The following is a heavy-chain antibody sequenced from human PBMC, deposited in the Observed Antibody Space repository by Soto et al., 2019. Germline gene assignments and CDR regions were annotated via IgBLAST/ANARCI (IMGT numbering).Heavy chain of an antibody. CDR1: GSTFTGYY. J-gene: IGHJ4*02. V-gene: IGHV1-2*02. Sequence: QVQLVQSGAEVKKSGASVKVSCKASGSTFTGYYIHWVRQAPGQGPEWMGEIGPNRGDTRYAQKFQGRVTMTRDTSITTVYMELSNLSPDDTAVYYCGRGRSGELVVFYWGQGTLVTVYS. D-gene: IGHD1-7*01. CDR3: GRGRSGELVVFY. CDR2: IGPNRGDT.